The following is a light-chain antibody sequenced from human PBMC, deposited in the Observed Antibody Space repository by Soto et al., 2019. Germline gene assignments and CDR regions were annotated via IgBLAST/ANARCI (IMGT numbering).Light chain of an antibody. V-gene: IGKV3-20*01. CDR3: HQYGGSPTWT. J-gene: IGKJ1*01. CDR2: GAS. Sequence: EIVLTQSPGTLSLSPGERATLSCRASQTVSSSYLAWYQQKPGQAPRLLMYGASSRATGIPDRFSGSGSGTDFSLTISRLEPEDFAVYYCHQYGGSPTWTFGQGTKVEHK. CDR1: QTVSSSY.